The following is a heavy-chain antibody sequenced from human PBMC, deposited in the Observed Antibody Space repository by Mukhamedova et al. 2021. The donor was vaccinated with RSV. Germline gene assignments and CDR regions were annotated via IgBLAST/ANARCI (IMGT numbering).Heavy chain of an antibody. D-gene: IGHD3-10*01. Sequence: YMHWVRQAPGQGLEWMGVINPSGGSRSSAQKFQGRLTLTRDTSTNTVYMELSSLRSEDTAVYYCGSGGSMSGFDYWGPGTRVTDS. V-gene: IGHV1-46*01. CDR1: Y. CDR3: GSGGSMSGFDY. J-gene: IGHJ4*02. CDR2: INPSGGSR.